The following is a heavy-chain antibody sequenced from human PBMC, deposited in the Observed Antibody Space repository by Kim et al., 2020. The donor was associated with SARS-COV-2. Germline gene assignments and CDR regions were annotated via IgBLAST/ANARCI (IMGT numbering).Heavy chain of an antibody. CDR3: TRGLQSDYYYFGMDV. CDR2: IYHSGST. Sequence: SETLSLTCTVSAYSISSVYYWGWVRQPPGKGLEWIASIYHSGSTYYNPSLRSRVTISVDTSKNQFSLKVKSVTAADTAMYYCTRGLQSDYYYFGMDVWG. D-gene: IGHD4-4*01. J-gene: IGHJ6*02. CDR1: AYSISSVYY. V-gene: IGHV4-38-2*02.